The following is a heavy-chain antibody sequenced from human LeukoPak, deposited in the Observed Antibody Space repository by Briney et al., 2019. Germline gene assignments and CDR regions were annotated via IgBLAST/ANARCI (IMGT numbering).Heavy chain of an antibody. D-gene: IGHD3-22*01. CDR3: ARHRGTEYYYDSSGHYYYYYYMDV. CDR1: GYSFTSYW. Sequence: GESLKLSXKGSGYSFTSYWIGWMRQMPGKGLEWMGIIYPGDSDTIYSPSFQGQVTISADKSISTAYLQWSSLKASDTAMYYCARHRGTEYYYDSSGHYYYYYYMDVWGKGTTVTVSS. V-gene: IGHV5-51*01. CDR2: IYPGDSDT. J-gene: IGHJ6*03.